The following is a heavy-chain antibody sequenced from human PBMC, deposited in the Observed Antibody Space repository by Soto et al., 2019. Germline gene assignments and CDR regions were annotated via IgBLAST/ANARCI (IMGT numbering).Heavy chain of an antibody. CDR3: ASHMVRGVIKAWFDP. V-gene: IGHV3-21*01. J-gene: IGHJ5*02. CDR2: ISSSSSYI. CDR1: GFTFSSYS. D-gene: IGHD3-10*01. Sequence: EVQLVESGGGLVKPGGSLRLSCAASGFTFSSYSMNWVRQAPGKGLEWVSSISSSSSYIYYADSVKGRFTISRDNAKNSLYLQMNSLRAEDTAVYYCASHMVRGVIKAWFDPWGQGTLFTVSS.